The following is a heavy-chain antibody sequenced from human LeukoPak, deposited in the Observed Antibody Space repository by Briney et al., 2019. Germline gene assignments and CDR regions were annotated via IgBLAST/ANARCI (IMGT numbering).Heavy chain of an antibody. J-gene: IGHJ4*02. V-gene: IGHV3-48*03. CDR1: GFTFSSYE. Sequence: GGSLRLSCAASGFTFSSYEMNWVRQAPGKGLERVSYISSSGSTIYYADSVKGRFTISRDNAKNSLYLQMNSLRAEDTAVYYCAKDPYGGKNGFDYWGQGTLVTVSS. CDR3: AKDPYGGKNGFDY. CDR2: ISSSGSTI. D-gene: IGHD4-23*01.